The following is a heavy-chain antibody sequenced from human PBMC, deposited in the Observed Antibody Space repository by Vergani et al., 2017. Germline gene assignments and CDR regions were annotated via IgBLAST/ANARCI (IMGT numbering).Heavy chain of an antibody. D-gene: IGHD5-18*01. V-gene: IGHV3-30*03. CDR3: ASLGGGGYSYGYGLYYFDY. J-gene: IGHJ4*02. CDR2: ISYDGSNK. CDR1: GFTFSSYG. Sequence: QVQLVESGGGVVQPGRSLRLSCAASGFTFSSYGMHWVRQAPGKGLEWVAVISYDGSNKYYADSVKGRFTISRDNSKNTLYLQMNSLRAEDTAVYYCASLGGGGYSYGYGLYYFDYWGQGTLVTVSS.